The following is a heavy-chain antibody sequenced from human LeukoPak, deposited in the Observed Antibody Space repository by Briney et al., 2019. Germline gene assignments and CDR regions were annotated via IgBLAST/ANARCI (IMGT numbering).Heavy chain of an antibody. Sequence: SETLSLTCTVSGGSISSSSYYWGWIRQPPGKGLEWIGSIYYSGSTYYNPSLKSRVTISVDTSKNQFSLKLSSVTAADTAVYYCARYYYYGSGSYYYYFDYWGQGTLVTVSS. V-gene: IGHV4-39*07. CDR3: ARYYYYGSGSYYYYFDY. J-gene: IGHJ4*02. D-gene: IGHD3-10*01. CDR1: GGSISSSSYY. CDR2: IYYSGST.